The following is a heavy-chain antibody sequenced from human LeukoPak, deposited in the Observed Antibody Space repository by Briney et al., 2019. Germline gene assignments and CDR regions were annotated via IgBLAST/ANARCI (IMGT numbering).Heavy chain of an antibody. D-gene: IGHD2-2*01. CDR1: GFTFSSYA. CDR2: ISGSGGST. Sequence: GGSLRLSCAASGFTFSSYAMSWVRQAPGKGLEWVSAISGSGGSTYYADSVKGRFTISRDNSKNTLYLQMNSLRAEDTAVYYCARGGVYCSSTSCYFKRFDPWGQGTLVTVSS. J-gene: IGHJ5*02. CDR3: ARGGVYCSSTSCYFKRFDP. V-gene: IGHV3-23*01.